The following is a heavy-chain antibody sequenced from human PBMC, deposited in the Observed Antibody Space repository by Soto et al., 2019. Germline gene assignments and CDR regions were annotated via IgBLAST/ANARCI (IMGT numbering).Heavy chain of an antibody. D-gene: IGHD3-22*01. J-gene: IGHJ3*01. Sequence: QITLKESGPTLVKPTQTLTLTCTFSGFSLSTSGLGVGWIRQPPGKALEWLAIIFWDDAQHYSPSLKNRVTVTKDTSKNQVVLRMTNVDPVDTATYYCAHRTYDSGGFAFDVWGQGTIVTVSS. CDR2: IFWDDAQ. V-gene: IGHV2-5*02. CDR1: GFSLSTSGLG. CDR3: AHRTYDSGGFAFDV.